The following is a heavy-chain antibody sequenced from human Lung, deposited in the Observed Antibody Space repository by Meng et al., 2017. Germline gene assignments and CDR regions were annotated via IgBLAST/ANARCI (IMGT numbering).Heavy chain of an antibody. CDR3: AREGVLQLWFTFYYYYGMDV. CDR2: IKQDGSEK. J-gene: IGHJ6*02. D-gene: IGHD5-18*01. V-gene: IGHV3-7*01. Sequence: GESLKISCAASGFTFRSYWMSWVRQAPGKGLEWVANIKQDGSEKYYVDSVKGRFTISRDNAKNSLYLQMNSLRAEDTAVYYCAREGVLQLWFTFYYYYGMDVWGQGTTVTVSS. CDR1: GFTFRSYW.